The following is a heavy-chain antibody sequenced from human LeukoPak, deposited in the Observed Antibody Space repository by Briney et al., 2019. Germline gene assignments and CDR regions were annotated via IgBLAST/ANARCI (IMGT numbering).Heavy chain of an antibody. D-gene: IGHD3-16*01. CDR3: AKASWVSSTDAVR. V-gene: IGHV3-23*01. J-gene: IGHJ4*02. CDR2: IRGNCET. Sequence: PGGSLRLSCAASGLSFTIFAMSWGPQGPARGLEWVSSIRGNCETFYADSVKGRFILSSDSSRNTVYFQLNNLRVEDTAIYYCAKASWVSSTDAVRWGQGTLVTVSS. CDR1: GLSFTIFA.